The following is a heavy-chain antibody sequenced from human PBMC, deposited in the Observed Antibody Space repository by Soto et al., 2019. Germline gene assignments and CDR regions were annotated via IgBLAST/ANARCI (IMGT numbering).Heavy chain of an antibody. CDR2: IYYSGST. Sequence: SETLSLTCTVSGGSISSSSYYWGWIRQPPGKGLEWIGSIYYSGSTYYNPSLKSRVTISVDTSKNQFSLKLSSVTAADTAVYYCASYYDILTGYPDAFDIWGQGTMVTV. J-gene: IGHJ3*02. CDR1: GGSISSSSYY. CDR3: ASYYDILTGYPDAFDI. V-gene: IGHV4-39*01. D-gene: IGHD3-9*01.